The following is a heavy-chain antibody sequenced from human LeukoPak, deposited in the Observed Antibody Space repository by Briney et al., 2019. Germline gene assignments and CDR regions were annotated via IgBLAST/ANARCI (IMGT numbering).Heavy chain of an antibody. J-gene: IGHJ4*02. D-gene: IGHD3-9*01. Sequence: PSETLSLTCTVSGGSISSYYWSWIRQPPGKGLEWIGYIYYSGSTNYNPSLKSRVTISVDTSKNQFSLKLSSVTAADTAVYYCARSKARTLLIDYWGQGTLVTVSS. CDR1: GGSISSYY. V-gene: IGHV4-59*08. CDR2: IYYSGST. CDR3: ARSKARTLLIDY.